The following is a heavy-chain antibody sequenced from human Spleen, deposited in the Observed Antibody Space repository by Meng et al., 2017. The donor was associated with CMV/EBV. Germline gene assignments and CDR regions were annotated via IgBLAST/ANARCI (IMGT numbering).Heavy chain of an antibody. D-gene: IGHD2/OR15-2a*01. V-gene: IGHV3-66*02. J-gene: IGHJ4*02. CDR2: IYSGGST. Sequence: GESLKISCAASGFTVSSNYMSWVRQAPGKGLEWISVIYSGGSTYYADSVKGRFTISRDNSKNTLYLQMNSLRAEDTAVYYCARDEGNYYFDNWGQGTLVTVSS. CDR1: GFTVSSNY. CDR3: ARDEGNYYFDN.